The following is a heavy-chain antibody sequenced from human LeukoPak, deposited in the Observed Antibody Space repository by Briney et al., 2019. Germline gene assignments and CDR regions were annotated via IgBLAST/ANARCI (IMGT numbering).Heavy chain of an antibody. J-gene: IGHJ4*02. V-gene: IGHV4-31*03. CDR1: GGSISSGGYY. D-gene: IGHD3-10*01. Sequence: SETLSLTCTVSGGSISSGGYYWSWIRQHPGRGLEWIGYIYYSGSTYYNPSLKSRVTLSVDTSKNQFSLKLSSVTAADTAVYYCARKPSGYYSGSGSFDYWGQGTLVTVSS. CDR2: IYYSGST. CDR3: ARKPSGYYSGSGSFDY.